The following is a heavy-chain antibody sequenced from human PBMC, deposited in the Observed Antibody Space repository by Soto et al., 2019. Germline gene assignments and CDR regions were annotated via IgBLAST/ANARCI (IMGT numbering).Heavy chain of an antibody. Sequence: GGSLRLSCAASGFSFNTSGMHWVRQAPGKGLEWAAVIAFDGSQEFYGDSVRGRFTISRDSSKNTLFLQMKSLTPEDTAVYYCATKVRVNNYLYYGMDVWGQGTTVTVSS. J-gene: IGHJ6*02. D-gene: IGHD3-3*01. CDR1: GFSFNTSG. CDR2: IAFDGSQE. CDR3: ATKVRVNNYLYYGMDV. V-gene: IGHV3-30*03.